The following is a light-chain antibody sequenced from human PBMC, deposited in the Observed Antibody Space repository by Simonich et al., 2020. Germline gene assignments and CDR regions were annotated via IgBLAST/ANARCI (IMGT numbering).Light chain of an antibody. Sequence: EIVMTQSPATLSVSPGERATLTCRASQSVSSNLSWYQQKPGQAPRLLIKGASTRATVIPAKFSGSGSGTEFTLTISSLQSEDFAVYYCQQYNNWPPLTFGGGTKVEIK. J-gene: IGKJ4*01. V-gene: IGKV3-15*01. CDR2: GAS. CDR1: QSVSSN. CDR3: QQYNNWPPLT.